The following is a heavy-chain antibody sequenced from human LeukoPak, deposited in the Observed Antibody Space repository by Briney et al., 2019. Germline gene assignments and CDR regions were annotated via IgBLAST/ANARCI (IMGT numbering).Heavy chain of an antibody. Sequence: GGSLRLSCAASGYTFSSYAMSWVRQAPGKGLEWVSAISGSGGSTYYADSVKGRFTISRDNSKNTLYLQMNSLRAEDTAVYYCAKEGRDYYGSGSYYPLFDYWGQGTLVTVSS. CDR2: ISGSGGST. CDR3: AKEGRDYYGSGSYYPLFDY. V-gene: IGHV3-23*01. CDR1: GYTFSSYA. D-gene: IGHD3-10*01. J-gene: IGHJ4*02.